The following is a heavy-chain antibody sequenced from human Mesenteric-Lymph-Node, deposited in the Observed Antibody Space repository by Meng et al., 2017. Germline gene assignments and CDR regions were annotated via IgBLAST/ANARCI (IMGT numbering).Heavy chain of an antibody. CDR2: VSWNGSRT. J-gene: IGHJ4*02. D-gene: IGHD3-10*01. CDR1: GFTFSSYA. V-gene: IGHV3-19*01. CDR3: VRNYVLLWFGELHYFDY. Sequence: GESLKISCAASGFTFSSYAMSWVRQAPGKGLEWVSGVSWNGSRTHYADSVKGRFIISRDNSRNFLYQQMNSLRPEDMAVYYCVRNYVLLWFGELHYFDYWGQGTLVTVSS.